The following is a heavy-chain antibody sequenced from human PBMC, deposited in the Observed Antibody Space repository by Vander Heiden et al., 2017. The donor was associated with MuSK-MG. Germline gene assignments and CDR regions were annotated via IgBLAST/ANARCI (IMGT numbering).Heavy chain of an antibody. CDR2: IDPSDSYT. V-gene: IGHV5-10-1*03. CDR1: GYRFTSYW. CDR3: ARHDGVVRGEDY. Sequence: EVQLVQAGAEVKKPGESLRFSCKGSGYRFTSYWISWVRQMPGKGREGMGRIDPSDSYTNYSPSFQGHVTSSADKSISTAYLQWSSLKASDTAMYYCARHDGVVRGEDYWGQRTLVTVSS. D-gene: IGHD3-10*02. J-gene: IGHJ4*02.